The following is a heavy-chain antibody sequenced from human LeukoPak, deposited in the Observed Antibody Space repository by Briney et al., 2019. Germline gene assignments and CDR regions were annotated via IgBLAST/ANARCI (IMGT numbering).Heavy chain of an antibody. CDR3: VKITSSSGGDY. V-gene: IGHV3-64D*09. J-gene: IGHJ4*02. Sequence: PGGSLRLSCSASGFTFSSYAMYWGRQAPGKGLEYVSGISSNGGSTYYADSVKGRCTISRDNYKNTLYLQMSSLRAEDTAVYYCVKITSSSGGDYWGQGTLVTVSS. CDR2: ISSNGGST. D-gene: IGHD6-19*01. CDR1: GFTFSSYA.